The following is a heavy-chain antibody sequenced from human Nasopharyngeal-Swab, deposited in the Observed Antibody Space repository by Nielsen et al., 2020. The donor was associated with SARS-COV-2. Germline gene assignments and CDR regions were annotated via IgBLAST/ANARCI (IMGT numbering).Heavy chain of an antibody. D-gene: IGHD5-18*01. CDR3: ARDPPLLKSGYSYGFPRFDY. Sequence: ASVKVSCKASGYTFTSYGISWVRQAPGQGLEWMGWISAYNGNTNYAQKLQGRVTMTTDTSTSTAYMELRSLRSDDTAVYYCARDPPLLKSGYSYGFPRFDYWGQGTLVTVSS. CDR1: GYTFTSYG. V-gene: IGHV1-18*01. CDR2: ISAYNGNT. J-gene: IGHJ4*02.